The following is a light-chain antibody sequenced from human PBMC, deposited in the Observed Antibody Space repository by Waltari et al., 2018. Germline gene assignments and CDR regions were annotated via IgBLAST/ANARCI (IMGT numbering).Light chain of an antibody. CDR1: QSLVHSDGNTY. V-gene: IGKV2-30*02. J-gene: IGKJ4*01. CDR3: MQYTYGRT. CDR2: KVF. Sequence: DVVMTQSPLSLPVTLGQPASISCRSSQSLVHSDGNTYLKWFHQRPGQPPRSLIYKVFKRESGVPDRFSGSGSGTNFTLKISRVEAEDVGVYFCMQYTYGRTFGGGTKVEIK.